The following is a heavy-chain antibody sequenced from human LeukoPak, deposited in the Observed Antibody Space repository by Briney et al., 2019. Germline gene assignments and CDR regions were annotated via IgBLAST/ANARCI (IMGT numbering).Heavy chain of an antibody. CDR2: ISAYNGNT. CDR1: GYTFTSYD. Sequence: ASVKVSCKASGYTFTSYDINWVRQAPGQGLEWMGWISAYNGNTNYAQKFQGRVTMTRDMSTTTDYMELSSLRSEDTAVYYRARDNSVGDVAWWFDPWGQGTLVTVSS. CDR3: ARDNSVGDVAWWFDP. V-gene: IGHV1-18*01. J-gene: IGHJ5*02. D-gene: IGHD1-26*01.